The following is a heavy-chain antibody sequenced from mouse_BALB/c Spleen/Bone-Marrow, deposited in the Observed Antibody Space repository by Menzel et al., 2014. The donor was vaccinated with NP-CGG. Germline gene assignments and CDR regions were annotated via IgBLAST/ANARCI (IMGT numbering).Heavy chain of an antibody. CDR3: ARYDGYSDNAMDY. CDR2: IRNKANGYTT. D-gene: IGHD2-3*01. V-gene: IGHV7-3*02. J-gene: IGHJ4*01. CDR1: GFTFTDYY. Sequence: EVHLVESGGGLVRPGSSLRLSCATSGFTFTDYYMNWVRQPPGKALEWLGFIRNKANGYTTEFSASVKGRFTISRDNSQSILYLQMNTLRAEDSATYYCARYDGYSDNAMDYWGQGTSVTVSS.